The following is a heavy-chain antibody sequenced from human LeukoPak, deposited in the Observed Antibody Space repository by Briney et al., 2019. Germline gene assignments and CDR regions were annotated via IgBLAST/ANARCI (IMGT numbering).Heavy chain of an antibody. V-gene: IGHV4-39*01. Sequence: SETLSLTCTVSGGSVSSSHYWGWIRQPPGKGLEWIGSIYYGGSTYYNASLRSRVTTSVDTSKNQFSLKLSSVTAADTAVYYCARQGPGYDFWSGYSPGYYFDYWGQGTLVTVSS. CDR1: GGSVSSSHY. CDR3: ARQGPGYDFWSGYSPGYYFDY. D-gene: IGHD3-3*01. CDR2: IYYGGST. J-gene: IGHJ4*02.